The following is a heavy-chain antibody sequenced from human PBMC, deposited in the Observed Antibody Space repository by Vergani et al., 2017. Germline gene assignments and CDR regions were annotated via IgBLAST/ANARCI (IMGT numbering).Heavy chain of an antibody. J-gene: IGHJ4*02. V-gene: IGHV3-23*01. CDR2: ISGSGGST. D-gene: IGHD4-11*01. CDR1: GFTFSIYA. CDR3: AKDPHTTTVTTFDY. Sequence: EVQLLESGGGLVQPGGSLRLSCAASGFTFSIYAMSWVRQAPGKGLEWVSAISGSGGSTYYADSVKGRFTISRDNSKTTLYLQMNSLTAEDTAVYYCAKDPHTTTVTTFDYWGQGTLVTVSS.